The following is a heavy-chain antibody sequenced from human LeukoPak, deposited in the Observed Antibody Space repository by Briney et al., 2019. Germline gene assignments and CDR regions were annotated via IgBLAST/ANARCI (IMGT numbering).Heavy chain of an antibody. V-gene: IGHV1-69*13. CDR1: GGTFSSCA. D-gene: IGHD3-9*01. CDR2: IIPIFGTA. Sequence: SVKVSCKASGGTFSSCAISWVRQAPGQGLEWMGGIIPIFGTANYAQKFQGRVTITADESTNTAYMELSSLRSEDTAVYYCARDFDWLLAVYWGQGTLVTVSS. J-gene: IGHJ4*02. CDR3: ARDFDWLLAVY.